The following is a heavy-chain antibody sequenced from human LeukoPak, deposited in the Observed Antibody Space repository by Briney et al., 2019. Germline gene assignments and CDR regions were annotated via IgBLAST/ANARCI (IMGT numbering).Heavy chain of an antibody. V-gene: IGHV3-13*01. J-gene: IGHJ4*02. Sequence: GGSLRLSCVASAFNFSKNDLHWVRQTPERGLEWVSAIGIAGDTYYADPVKGRFTISRENGKNSVYLQMNSLRAGETAVYFCAKAFDYNGLRGEGGSFDCWGQGALVTVSS. D-gene: IGHD4-11*01. CDR1: AFNFSKND. CDR2: IGIAGDT. CDR3: AKAFDYNGLRGEGGSFDC.